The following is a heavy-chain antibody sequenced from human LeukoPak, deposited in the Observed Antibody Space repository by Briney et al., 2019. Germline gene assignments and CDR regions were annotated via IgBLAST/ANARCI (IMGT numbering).Heavy chain of an antibody. J-gene: IGHJ3*02. CDR3: ARHSPELDALDI. CDR2: IDPSDSYT. Sequence: GESLQISCKGSGYSFTSYWINWVRQMPGKGLEWMGRIDPSDSYTKYSPSFQGHVTISADKSISTAYLQWSSLKASDTAMYYCARHSPELDALDIWGQGTMVTVSS. CDR1: GYSFTSYW. V-gene: IGHV5-10-1*01. D-gene: IGHD1-7*01.